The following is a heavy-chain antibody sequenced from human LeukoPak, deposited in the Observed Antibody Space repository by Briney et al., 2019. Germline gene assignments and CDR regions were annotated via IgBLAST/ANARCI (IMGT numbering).Heavy chain of an antibody. Sequence: GASVKVSCKASGYTFTDYYIHWVRQAPGQGLEWMGWMNPNSGNTGYAQKFQGRVTMTRNTSISTAYMELSSLRSEDTAVYYCARAPTMVRGVIISFVGGSPYYFDYWGQGTLVTVSS. V-gene: IGHV1-8*02. CDR1: GYTFTDYY. J-gene: IGHJ4*02. CDR2: MNPNSGNT. D-gene: IGHD3-10*01. CDR3: ARAPTMVRGVIISFVGGSPYYFDY.